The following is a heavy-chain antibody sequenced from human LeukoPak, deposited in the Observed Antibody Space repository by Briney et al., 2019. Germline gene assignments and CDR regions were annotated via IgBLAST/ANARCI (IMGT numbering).Heavy chain of an antibody. D-gene: IGHD2-21*01. CDR1: GGSISTYY. V-gene: IGHV4-4*07. CDR3: ASVASDYYYYYMDV. CDR2: VYGGGAT. J-gene: IGHJ6*03. Sequence: SETLSLTCNVSGGSISTYYWNWIRQPAGKGLEWIGRVYGGGATRYNPSFGSRVTMSADTSKNQFSLKLSSVTAADTAVYYCASVASDYYYYYMDVWGKGTTVTVSS.